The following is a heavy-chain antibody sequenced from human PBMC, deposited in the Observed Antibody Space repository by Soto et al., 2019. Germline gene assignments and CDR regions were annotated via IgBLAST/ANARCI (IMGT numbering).Heavy chain of an antibody. J-gene: IGHJ4*02. Sequence: EVQLVESGGGLVKPGGSLRLSCAASGFTFSSYSMNWVRQAPGKGLEWVSSISSSSRYIYYADSVKGQFTISRDNAKNALDLQMNRLRAEDTAVYYCARGGSSAPYWGQGNLVTGSS. CDR2: ISSSSRYI. D-gene: IGHD6-19*01. CDR3: ARGGSSAPY. V-gene: IGHV3-21*01. CDR1: GFTFSSYS.